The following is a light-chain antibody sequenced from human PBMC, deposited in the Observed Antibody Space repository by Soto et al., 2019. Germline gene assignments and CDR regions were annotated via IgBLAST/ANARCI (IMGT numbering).Light chain of an antibody. CDR2: DIS. V-gene: IGKV3D-15*01. CDR3: QQYNDWPLT. CDR1: QSVSSN. Sequence: EIVMTQSPATLSVSPGERATLFCRASQSVSSNLAWYQQKPGQAPSLLIYDISARATGIPTRFSGSGSGTEFTLTISSLQSEDFAVYYCQQYNDWPLTFGGGTKVDIK. J-gene: IGKJ4*01.